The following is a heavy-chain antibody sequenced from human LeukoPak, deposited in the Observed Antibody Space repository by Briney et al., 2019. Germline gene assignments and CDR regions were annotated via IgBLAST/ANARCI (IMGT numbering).Heavy chain of an antibody. D-gene: IGHD5-18*01. V-gene: IGHV3-53*01. J-gene: IGHJ4*02. CDR3: ASPTAMAPLGVPFDY. CDR1: GFTVSSNY. Sequence: GGSLRLSCAASGFTVSSNYMSWVRQAPGKGLEWVSVIYSGGSTYYADSVKGRFTISRDNSKNTLYLQMNSLRAEDTAVYYCASPTAMAPLGVPFDYWGQGTLVTVSS. CDR2: IYSGGST.